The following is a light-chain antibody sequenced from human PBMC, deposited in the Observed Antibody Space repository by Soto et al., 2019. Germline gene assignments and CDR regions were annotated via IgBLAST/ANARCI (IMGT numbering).Light chain of an antibody. J-gene: IGLJ1*01. CDR3: SPYSRSTAYV. CDR1: SSDVGGYKY. V-gene: IGLV2-14*01. Sequence: QSVPTQPASASGSPGQSITISCTGTSSDVGGYKYVSWHQLHPGKAPKLIIYEVSNRPSGVSNRFSGSKSGNTASLTISGLQAEDEADYYCSPYSRSTAYVFGTGTKVTVL. CDR2: EVS.